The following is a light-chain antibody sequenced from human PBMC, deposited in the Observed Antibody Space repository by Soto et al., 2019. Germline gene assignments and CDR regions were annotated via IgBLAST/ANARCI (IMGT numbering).Light chain of an antibody. J-gene: IGKJ5*01. CDR1: QVIGRW. V-gene: IGKV1-12*01. CDR2: GAS. CDR3: QQANSFSLT. Sequence: DIQMTQSPSFVSASVGDRVTITCRASQVIGRWLAWYQQRPGKAPELLIYGASNLQSGVPSRFSGSGSGTDFTLTISSLQPEYFATYYCQQANSFSLTFGQGTRLQIK.